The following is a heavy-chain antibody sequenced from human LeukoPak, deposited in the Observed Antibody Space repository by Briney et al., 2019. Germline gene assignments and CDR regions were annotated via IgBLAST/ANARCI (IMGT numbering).Heavy chain of an antibody. CDR1: GGSISSSSYY. CDR2: IYYSGST. CDR3: AEGVYYFDY. Sequence: SETLSLTCTVSGGSISSSSYYWGWIRQPPGKGLEWIGSIYYSGSTYYNPSLKSRVTISVDTSKNQFSLKLSSVTAADTAVYYCAEGVYYFDYWGQGTLVTVSS. D-gene: IGHD3-16*01. V-gene: IGHV4-39*01. J-gene: IGHJ4*02.